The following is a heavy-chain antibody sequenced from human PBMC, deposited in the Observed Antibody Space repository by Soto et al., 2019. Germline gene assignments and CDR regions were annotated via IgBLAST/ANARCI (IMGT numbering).Heavy chain of an antibody. V-gene: IGHV1-2*02. D-gene: IGHD3-3*01. CDR2: INPNSGGT. CDR1: GYTFTGYY. Sequence: ASVKVSCKASGYTFTGYYMHWVRQAPGQGLEWMGWINPNSGGTTYAQKFQGRVTMTRDTSISTAYMELSRLRSDDTAVYYCARSLRFLEWSYFDYWGQGTLVTVSS. CDR3: ARSLRFLEWSYFDY. J-gene: IGHJ4*02.